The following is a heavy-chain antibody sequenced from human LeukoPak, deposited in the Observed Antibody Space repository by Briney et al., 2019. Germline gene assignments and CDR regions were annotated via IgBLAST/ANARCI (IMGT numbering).Heavy chain of an antibody. CDR3: ARAGPSSSWHQFDY. CDR2: IGSSSSYI. J-gene: IGHJ4*02. D-gene: IGHD6-13*01. CDR1: GFTFSSYS. Sequence: GGSLRLSCAASGFTFSSYSMNWVRQAPGKGLEWVSSIGSSSSYIYYVDSVKGRFTISRDNAKNSLYLQMNSLRAEDTAVYYCARAGPSSSWHQFDYWGQGTLVTVSS. V-gene: IGHV3-21*01.